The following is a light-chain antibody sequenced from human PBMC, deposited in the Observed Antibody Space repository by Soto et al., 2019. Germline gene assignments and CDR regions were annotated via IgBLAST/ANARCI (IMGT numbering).Light chain of an antibody. CDR2: EVS. Sequence: QSALTQPASVSGSPGQSITISCTGTSSDVGSYDLVSWYQHHPGTAPKLILYEVSNRPSGVSNRFSGSKSGNTASLTISGLQAEDEADYYCSSYTNSIALFGGGTKLTVL. V-gene: IGLV2-14*02. CDR1: SSDVGSYDL. J-gene: IGLJ2*01. CDR3: SSYTNSIAL.